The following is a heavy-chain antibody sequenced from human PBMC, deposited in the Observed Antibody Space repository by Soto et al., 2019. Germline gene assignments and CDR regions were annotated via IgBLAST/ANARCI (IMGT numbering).Heavy chain of an antibody. CDR3: ARTAARDYGMDV. CDR1: GYTFTSYA. Sequence: QVQLVQSGAEEKKPGASVKVSCKASGYTFTSYAMHWVRQAPGQRLEWMGWINAGNGNTKYSQKFQGRVTITRDTSESTAYMELSSMRSEDTAVYYCARTAARDYGMDVWGQGTTVTVSS. D-gene: IGHD6-13*01. J-gene: IGHJ6*02. CDR2: INAGNGNT. V-gene: IGHV1-3*05.